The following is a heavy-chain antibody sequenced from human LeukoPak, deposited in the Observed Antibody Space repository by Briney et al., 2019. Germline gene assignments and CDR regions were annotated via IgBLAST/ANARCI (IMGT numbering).Heavy chain of an antibody. CDR1: GFTFSSYS. CDR3: ARCTTGKTFGSLREIKKSREIDF. J-gene: IGHJ4*02. Sequence: GGSLSLSCAASGFTFSSYSMNWVRQAPGKGLEWVSSISRSSSYINYADSVRGRFTISRDNAKNSLFLQMDSLRGEDTAVYYCARCTTGKTFGSLREIKKSREIDFWGQGTLVTVSS. V-gene: IGHV3-21*01. CDR2: ISRSSSYI. D-gene: IGHD1-1*01.